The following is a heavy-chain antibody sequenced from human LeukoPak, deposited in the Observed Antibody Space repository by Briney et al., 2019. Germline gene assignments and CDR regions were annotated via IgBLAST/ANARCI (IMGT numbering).Heavy chain of an antibody. CDR3: AKTSGHFDD. CDR1: GFTFTSYT. V-gene: IGHV3-21*01. CDR2: ITSGSSYI. Sequence: GGSLRLSCAASGFTFTSYTMNWVRQAPGKGLEWVSSITSGSSYIYYADSVKGRFTISRDNAKNSLYLQMTSLRVEDTAVYYCAKTSGHFDDWGQGTLVTVSS. J-gene: IGHJ4*02.